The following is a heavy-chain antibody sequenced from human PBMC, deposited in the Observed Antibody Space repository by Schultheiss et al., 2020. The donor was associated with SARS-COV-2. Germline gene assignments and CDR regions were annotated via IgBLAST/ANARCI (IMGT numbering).Heavy chain of an antibody. CDR2: IYYSGST. CDR3: ARSNYCTWCGFDY. CDR1: GGSISSYY. Sequence: SQTLSLTCTVSGGSISSYYWSWIRQPPGKGLEWIGYIYYSGSTNYNPSLKSRVTISVDTSKNQFSLKLRSVTAADTAVYYCARSNYCTWCGFDYWGQGTLVTVSS. D-gene: IGHD1-7*01. J-gene: IGHJ4*02. V-gene: IGHV4-59*01.